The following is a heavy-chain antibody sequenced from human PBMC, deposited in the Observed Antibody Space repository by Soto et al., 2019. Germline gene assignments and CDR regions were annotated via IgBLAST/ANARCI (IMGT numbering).Heavy chain of an antibody. CDR2: ISAHTGSS. CDR1: GYTFTSSG. CDR3: ARDHKWDGMDV. D-gene: IGHD1-26*01. J-gene: IGHJ6*02. Sequence: ASVKVSCKASGYTFTSSGMSWVRQAPGQGLEWMGWISAHTGSSEYAQRFQGRVTMTTDRSTSTAYMELRSLRSDDTAVYYCARDHKWDGMDVWGQGTTVTVSS. V-gene: IGHV1-18*01.